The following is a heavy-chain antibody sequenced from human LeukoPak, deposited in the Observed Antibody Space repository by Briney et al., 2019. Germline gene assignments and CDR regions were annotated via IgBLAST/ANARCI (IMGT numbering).Heavy chain of an antibody. V-gene: IGHV5-51*01. J-gene: IGHJ5*02. Sequence: GESLKISCKGSGYSFTSYWIGWVRQMPGKGLEWMGIIYPGDSDTRYSPSFQGQVSSSAAESISTAYLQWSSLKASDTAMYYCARQVGKTYYDILTGYSYWFDPWGQGTLFTVSS. D-gene: IGHD3-9*01. CDR1: GYSFTSYW. CDR3: ARQVGKTYYDILTGYSYWFDP. CDR2: IYPGDSDT.